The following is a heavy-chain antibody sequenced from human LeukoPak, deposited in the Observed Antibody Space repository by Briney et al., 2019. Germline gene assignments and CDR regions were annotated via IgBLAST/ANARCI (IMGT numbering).Heavy chain of an antibody. D-gene: IGHD2-21*01. J-gene: IGHJ4*02. CDR2: IYTSGST. CDR3: ARDSPTCGGDCYLFDY. V-gene: IGHV4-61*02. Sequence: SQTLSLTCTVSGGSISSGSYYWSWIRQPAGKGLEWIGRIYTSGSTNYNPSLKSRVTISVDTSKNQFSLKLSSVTAADTAVYYCARDSPTCGGDCYLFDYWGQGTLVTVSS. CDR1: GGSISSGSYY.